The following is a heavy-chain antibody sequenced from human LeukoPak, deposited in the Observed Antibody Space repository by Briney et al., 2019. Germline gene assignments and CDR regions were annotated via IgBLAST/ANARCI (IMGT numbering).Heavy chain of an antibody. CDR2: ISDSGGST. J-gene: IGHJ6*02. CDR3: VRGYSFGPYGMGV. D-gene: IGHD2-15*01. CDR1: GFPFSSYA. V-gene: IGHV3-64D*09. Sequence: GGSLRLSCSASGFPFSSYAMHWVRQAPGKGLEYVSAISDSGGSTYYADSVKGRFTTSRDNSKNTLYLQMSSLRAEDTAVYFCVRGYSFGPYGMGVWGQGTTVTVSS.